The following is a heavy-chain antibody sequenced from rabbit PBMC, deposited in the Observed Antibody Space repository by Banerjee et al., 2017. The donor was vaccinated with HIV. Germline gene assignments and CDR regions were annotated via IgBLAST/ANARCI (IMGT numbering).Heavy chain of an antibody. V-gene: IGHV1S40*01. D-gene: IGHD1-1*01. CDR3: ARWNSGGYGFKL. CDR2: IYGGSSGST. J-gene: IGHJ3*01. CDR1: GFSFSSTYH. Sequence: QSLEESGGGLVTPGGSLTLTCTASGFSFSSTYHMCWVRQAPGKGLEWIACIYGGSSGSTQYASWAKGRFTISKTSSTTVTLQMTSLTAADTATYFCARWNSGGYGFKLWGQGTLVTVS.